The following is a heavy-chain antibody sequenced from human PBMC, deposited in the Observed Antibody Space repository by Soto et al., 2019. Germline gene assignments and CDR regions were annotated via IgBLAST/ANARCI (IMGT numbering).Heavy chain of an antibody. CDR1: GFTFDDYA. J-gene: IGHJ3*02. D-gene: IGHD6-13*01. Sequence: DVQLVESGGGLVQPGRSLRLSCAASGFTFDDYAMHWVRQAPGKGLEWVSGISWNSGSIGYADSVKGRFTISRDNAKNSLYLQMNSLRAEDTALFYCAKSLYSSSWGTFHDAFDIWGQGTMVTVSS. CDR2: ISWNSGSI. CDR3: AKSLYSSSWGTFHDAFDI. V-gene: IGHV3-9*01.